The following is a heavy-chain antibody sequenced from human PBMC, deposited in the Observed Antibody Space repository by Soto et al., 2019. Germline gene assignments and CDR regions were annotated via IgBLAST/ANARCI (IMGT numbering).Heavy chain of an antibody. J-gene: IGHJ3*02. CDR3: ARAGISSSSGGDAFDI. CDR1: GYTFTSYA. D-gene: IGHD6-6*01. Sequence: ASVKVSCKASGYTFTSYAMHWVRQAPGQRLEWMGWINAGNGNTKYSQKFQGRVTITRDTSASTAYMELSSLRSEDTAVYYCARAGISSSSGGDAFDIWGQGTMVTVSS. V-gene: IGHV1-3*01. CDR2: INAGNGNT.